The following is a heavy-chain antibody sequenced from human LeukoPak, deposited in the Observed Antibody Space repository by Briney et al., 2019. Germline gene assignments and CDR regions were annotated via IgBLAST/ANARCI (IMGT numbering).Heavy chain of an antibody. V-gene: IGHV3-21*04. CDR1: GFTFSSYN. J-gene: IGHJ5*02. CDR3: ARVSKAANPTSDSPWFDP. CDR2: ISSGSTYI. Sequence: GGSLRLSCAASGFTFSSYNMNWVRQAPGRGLEWVSSISSGSTYIYYADSMKGRFTFSRDNAKNSLYLQMNSLRAEDTAVYYCARVSKAANPTSDSPWFDPWGQGTLVTVSS. D-gene: IGHD2-15*01.